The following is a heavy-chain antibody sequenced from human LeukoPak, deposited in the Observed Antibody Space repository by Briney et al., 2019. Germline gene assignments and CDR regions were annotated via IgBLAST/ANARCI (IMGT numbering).Heavy chain of an antibody. D-gene: IGHD3-22*01. J-gene: IGHJ1*01. CDR1: GFTFSSYA. Sequence: KAGGSLRLSCAASGFTFSSYAMSWVRQAPGKGLEWVSVISGSGGSTNYAASAKGRFTISRDNSKNTLYVEMKSLRAEDTAVYYCAKGGDYYESSGNNLEYFQHWGQGTLVTVSS. CDR3: AKGGDYYESSGNNLEYFQH. CDR2: ISGSGGST. V-gene: IGHV3-23*01.